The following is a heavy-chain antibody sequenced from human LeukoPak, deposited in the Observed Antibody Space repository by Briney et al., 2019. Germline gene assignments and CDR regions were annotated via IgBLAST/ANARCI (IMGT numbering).Heavy chain of an antibody. V-gene: IGHV3-23*01. Sequence: GGTLRLSCAASGFTFSSYGMSWVRQAPGKGLEWVSAISGSGGSTYYADSVKGRFTISRDNAKNSLYLQMNSLRAEDTALYYCAKDVLPNNYYMDVWGKGTTVTISS. CDR2: ISGSGGST. J-gene: IGHJ6*03. CDR3: AKDVLPNNYYMDV. D-gene: IGHD3-10*01. CDR1: GFTFSSYG.